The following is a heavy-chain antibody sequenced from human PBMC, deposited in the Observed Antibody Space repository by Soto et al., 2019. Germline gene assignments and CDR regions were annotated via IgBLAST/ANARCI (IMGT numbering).Heavy chain of an antibody. CDR2: IYYSGST. J-gene: IGHJ5*02. D-gene: IGHD3-3*01. CDR3: ASIFYDFWSGYYGRNWFDP. Sequence: LSLTCTVSGGSISSGGYYWSWIRQHPGKGLEWIGYIYYSGSTYYNPSLKSRVTISVDTSKNQFSLKLSSVTAADTAVYYCASIFYDFWSGYYGRNWFDPWGQGTLVAVSS. CDR1: GGSISSGGYY. V-gene: IGHV4-31*03.